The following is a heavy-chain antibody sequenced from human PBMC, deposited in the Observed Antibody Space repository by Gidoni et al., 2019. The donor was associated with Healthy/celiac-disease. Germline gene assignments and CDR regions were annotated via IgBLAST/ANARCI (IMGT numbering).Heavy chain of an antibody. D-gene: IGHD2-15*01. J-gene: IGHJ4*02. V-gene: IGHV3-48*03. CDR1: GFTFSSYE. CDR3: ARAPPLSYCSGGSCSEFDY. CDR2: ISSSGSTI. Sequence: EVQLVESGGGLVQPGGSLRLSCAASGFTFSSYEMNWVRQAPEKGLEWVSYISSSGSTIYYADSVKGRFTISRDNAKNSLYLQMNSLRAEDTAVYYCARAPPLSYCSGGSCSEFDYWGQGTLVTVSS.